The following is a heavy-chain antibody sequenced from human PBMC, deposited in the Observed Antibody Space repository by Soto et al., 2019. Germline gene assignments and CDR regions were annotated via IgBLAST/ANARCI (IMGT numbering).Heavy chain of an antibody. D-gene: IGHD3-10*01. CDR1: GFTVSSNY. CDR3: ARHITMDPLLVY. J-gene: IGHJ4*02. Sequence: EVQLVESGGGLIQPGGSLRLSCAVSGFTVSSNYTSWVRQAPGKGLEWVSVIYSGGSTYYADSVKGRFTIYRDNSKSTLYLQMNSLRSEDTAVYYCARHITMDPLLVYWGMGTLFTFSS. V-gene: IGHV3-53*01. CDR2: IYSGGST.